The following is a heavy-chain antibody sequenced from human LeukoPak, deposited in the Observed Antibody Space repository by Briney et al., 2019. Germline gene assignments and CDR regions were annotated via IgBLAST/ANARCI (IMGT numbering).Heavy chain of an antibody. CDR3: ARSIAAAGYYYYGMDV. J-gene: IGHJ6*02. V-gene: IGHV3-33*01. CDR1: GFTFSSYG. D-gene: IGHD6-13*01. CDR2: VWYEGSNK. Sequence: GGSLRLSCAASGFTFSSYGMHWVRQAPGKGLEWVAVVWYEGSNKYYADSVKGRFTISRDNSKNTLYLQMNSLRAEDTAVYYCARSIAAAGYYYYGMDVWGQGTTVTVSS.